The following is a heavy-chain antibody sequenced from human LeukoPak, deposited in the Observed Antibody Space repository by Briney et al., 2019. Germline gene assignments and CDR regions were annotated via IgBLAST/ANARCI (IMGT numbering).Heavy chain of an antibody. CDR1: GITFSNYA. Sequence: GGSLRLSCTAPGITFSNYAMHWVRQAPGEGLEWVTVISNDGSVKYYADSVKGRFTISRDNSKNTLYLQMDSLRADDTAVYYCARYSGSYYYPPAWDLWGQGTLVAVSS. D-gene: IGHD1-26*01. V-gene: IGHV3-30*04. J-gene: IGHJ4*02. CDR3: ARYSGSYYYPPAWDL. CDR2: ISNDGSVK.